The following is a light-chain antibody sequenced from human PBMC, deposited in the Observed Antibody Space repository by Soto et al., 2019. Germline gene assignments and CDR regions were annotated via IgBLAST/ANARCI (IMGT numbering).Light chain of an antibody. CDR3: SSYTTSTTQV. J-gene: IGLJ2*01. CDR2: EVR. Sequence: QSALTQPASVSGSPGQSITISCTGTSSDVGRNNYVSWYQQHPGKAPKLMIYEVRNRPSGVSDRFSGSKSGKTASLTIFGLQAEDEADYYCSSYTTSTTQVVGGGTKLTVL. CDR1: SSDVGRNNY. V-gene: IGLV2-14*01.